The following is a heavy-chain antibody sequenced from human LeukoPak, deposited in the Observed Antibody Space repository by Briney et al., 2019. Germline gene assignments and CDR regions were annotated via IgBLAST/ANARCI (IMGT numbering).Heavy chain of an antibody. CDR3: ARDMGLGYCSGGSCRKFDY. Sequence: GGSLRLSCAASGFTFTNYWMAWVRQAPGKGLEWVANIKQDGSEKFYVDPVKGRFTISRDNAKNSVYLQMSSLRAEDTAVYYCARDMGLGYCSGGSCRKFDYWGQGTLVTVSS. D-gene: IGHD2-15*01. CDR1: GFTFTNYW. J-gene: IGHJ4*02. CDR2: IKQDGSEK. V-gene: IGHV3-7*01.